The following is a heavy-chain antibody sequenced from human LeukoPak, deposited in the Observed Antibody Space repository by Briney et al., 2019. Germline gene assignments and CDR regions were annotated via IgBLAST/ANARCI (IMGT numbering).Heavy chain of an antibody. CDR1: GFTFSSYA. CDR3: ARVHLETYNANKSGNTCFDS. CDR2: ISVNDGTT. J-gene: IGHJ4*02. Sequence: GGSLRLSCAASGFTFSSYAMNWVCQAPGKGLEWVSAISVNDGTTYYADSVRGRFTISRDNSKNTLYLQMNSLRAEDTAVYFCARVHLETYNANKSGNTCFDSWGQGTLVTVSS. V-gene: IGHV3-23*01. D-gene: IGHD4-23*01.